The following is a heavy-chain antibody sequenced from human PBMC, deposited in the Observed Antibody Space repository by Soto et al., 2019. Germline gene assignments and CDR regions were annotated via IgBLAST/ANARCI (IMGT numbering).Heavy chain of an antibody. CDR1: GFTFSSYG. CDR2: ISYDGSNK. V-gene: IGHV3-30*18. D-gene: IGHD1-26*01. Sequence: GGSLRLSCAASGFTFSSYGMHWVRQAPGKGLEWVAVISYDGSNKYYADSVKGRFTISRDNSKNTRYLQMNSLRAEDTAVYYCAKDVVVGATTGLGDYYYYGMDVWGQGTTVTVSS. J-gene: IGHJ6*02. CDR3: AKDVVVGATTGLGDYYYYGMDV.